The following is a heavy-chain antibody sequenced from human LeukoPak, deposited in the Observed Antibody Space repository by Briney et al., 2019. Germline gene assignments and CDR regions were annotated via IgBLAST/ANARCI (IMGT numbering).Heavy chain of an antibody. CDR2: ISSSGSTI. CDR1: GFTFSDYY. V-gene: IGHV3-11*04. Sequence: GGSLRLSCAASGFTFSDYYMSWIRQAPGKGLEWVSYISSSGSTIYYADSVRGRFTISRDNAKNSLYLQMNSLRAEDTAVYYCARDLPSRIAAAGLFDYWGQGTLVTVSS. D-gene: IGHD6-13*01. J-gene: IGHJ4*02. CDR3: ARDLPSRIAAAGLFDY.